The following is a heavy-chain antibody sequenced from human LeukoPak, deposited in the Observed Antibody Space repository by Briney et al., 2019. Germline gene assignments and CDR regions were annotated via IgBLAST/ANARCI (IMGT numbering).Heavy chain of an antibody. CDR2: IRYDGSNK. Sequence: PGGSLRLSCAASGFTFSSYGMHWVRGAPGKGLEGVAFIRYDGSNKYYSDSVKGRFTISRDNSKNTLYLQMNSLRAEDTAVYYCAKDRGYGDYVYWFDPWGQGTLVTVSS. J-gene: IGHJ5*02. D-gene: IGHD4-17*01. V-gene: IGHV3-30*02. CDR3: AKDRGYGDYVYWFDP. CDR1: GFTFSSYG.